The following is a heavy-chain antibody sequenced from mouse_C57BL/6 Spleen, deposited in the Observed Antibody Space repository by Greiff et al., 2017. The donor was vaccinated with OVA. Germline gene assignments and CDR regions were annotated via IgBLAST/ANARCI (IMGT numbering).Heavy chain of an antibody. CDR3: AILGRGFDY. V-gene: IGHV1-69*01. CDR2: IDPSASYT. CDR1: GYTFTSYW. D-gene: IGHD4-1*01. Sequence: QVQLQQPGAELVMPGASVTLSCTASGYTFTSYWMHWVKQRPGQGLEWIGAIDPSASYTNYHQKLKGQSTLTVDQSSITAYMQLSSLTSEESAVYYCAILGRGFDYWGQGTTLTVSS. J-gene: IGHJ2*01.